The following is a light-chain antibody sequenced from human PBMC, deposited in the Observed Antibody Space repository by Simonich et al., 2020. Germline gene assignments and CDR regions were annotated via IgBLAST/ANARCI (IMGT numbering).Light chain of an antibody. CDR3: SSYTSSSTLV. Sequence: QSALTQPASVSGSPGQSITISCTGTSSDVGGSNYVSWYQQHPGKSPKLMIYDVISRPAGVSNRCSGSKSGNTASLTISGLQAEDEADYYCSSYTSSSTLVFGGGTKLTVL. V-gene: IGLV2-14*01. CDR2: DVI. CDR1: SSDVGGSNY. J-gene: IGLJ2*01.